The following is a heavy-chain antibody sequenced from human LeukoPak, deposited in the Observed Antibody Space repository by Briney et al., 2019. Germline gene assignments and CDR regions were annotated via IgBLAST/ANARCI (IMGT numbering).Heavy chain of an antibody. Sequence: AATVKVSCKVSGYTLTELSMHWVRQAPVKGLEWMGGFDPEDGETIYAQKFQGRVTMTEDTSTDTAYMELSSLRSEDTAVYYCATVLAAAGTLDYWGQGTLVTVSS. J-gene: IGHJ4*02. CDR1: GYTLTELS. V-gene: IGHV1-24*01. CDR2: FDPEDGET. CDR3: ATVLAAAGTLDY. D-gene: IGHD6-13*01.